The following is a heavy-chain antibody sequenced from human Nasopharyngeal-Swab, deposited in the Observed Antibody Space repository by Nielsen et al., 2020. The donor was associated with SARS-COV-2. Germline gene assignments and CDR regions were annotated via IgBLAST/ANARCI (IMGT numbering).Heavy chain of an antibody. J-gene: IGHJ4*02. CDR2: IGDKDHNYAT. CDR3: AKEPIVTMIVVVIDTYFDY. Sequence: VRQMPGKGLEWVGRIGDKDHNYATTYGASVQGRFTISRDDSKNTAFLLMNSLRAEDTAVYYCAKEPIVTMIVVVIDTYFDYWGQGTLVTVSS. V-gene: IGHV3-73*01. D-gene: IGHD3-22*01.